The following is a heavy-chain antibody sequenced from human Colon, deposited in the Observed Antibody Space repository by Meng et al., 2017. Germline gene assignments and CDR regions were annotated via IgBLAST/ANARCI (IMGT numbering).Heavy chain of an antibody. CDR1: GGSISSYY. Sequence: VQLKGSGPGLVKPSETLSLTCTVSGGSISSYYWSWIRQPPGKGLEWIGYISYSGSTNYNPSLKSRVTISVDTSKNRFSLRLSSVTAADTAVYYCARGIAVADNWFDPWGQGTLVTVSS. D-gene: IGHD6-19*01. CDR3: ARGIAVADNWFDP. CDR2: ISYSGST. J-gene: IGHJ5*02. V-gene: IGHV4-59*01.